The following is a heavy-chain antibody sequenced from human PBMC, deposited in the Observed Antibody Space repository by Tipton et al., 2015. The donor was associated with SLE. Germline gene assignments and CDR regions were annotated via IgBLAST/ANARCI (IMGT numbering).Heavy chain of an antibody. J-gene: IGHJ4*02. V-gene: IGHV4-59*12. Sequence: TLSLTCTVSDDSITNYYWNWIRQPPGKGLEWIGYVYYSGSTNYNPSLKSRVTISADKSISTAYLQWSSLKASDTAMYYCARLATVTSDFDFWGQGTLVTVSS. CDR1: DDSITNYY. CDR3: ARLATVTSDFDF. CDR2: VYYSGST. D-gene: IGHD4-17*01.